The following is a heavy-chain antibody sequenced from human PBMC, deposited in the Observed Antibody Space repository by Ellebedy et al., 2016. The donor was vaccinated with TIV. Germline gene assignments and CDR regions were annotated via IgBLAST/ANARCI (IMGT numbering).Heavy chain of an antibody. J-gene: IGHJ3*02. Sequence: SETLSLTXAVSGGSLSDHYWNWIRQAPGKGLEWMGEISHSGRTNYNPSLKSRFVISADTSKNQFSLKVNSVTAADTAVYYCVRGDRSKALTVPTARRKNAFEIWGQGTMVTVAS. CDR2: ISHSGRT. D-gene: IGHD2-2*01. CDR3: VRGDRSKALTVPTARRKNAFEI. V-gene: IGHV4-34*01. CDR1: GGSLSDHY.